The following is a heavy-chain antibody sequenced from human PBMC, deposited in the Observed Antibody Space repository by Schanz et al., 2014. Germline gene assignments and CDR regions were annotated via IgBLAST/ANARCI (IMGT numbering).Heavy chain of an antibody. J-gene: IGHJ4*02. CDR2: ISAYNGHT. CDR1: GYTFTSHG. D-gene: IGHD2-21*01. Sequence: QVQLVQSGAEVKKPGASVKVSCKASGYTFTSHGISWVRQAPGQGLEWMGWISAYNGHTDYAQKLQGRVTMTADTSTSTAYMELRSLRSEDTAVYYCARDRLECGAECYSVEVFEIWGQGTLVIVSS. CDR3: ARDRLECGAECYSVEVFEI. V-gene: IGHV1-18*01.